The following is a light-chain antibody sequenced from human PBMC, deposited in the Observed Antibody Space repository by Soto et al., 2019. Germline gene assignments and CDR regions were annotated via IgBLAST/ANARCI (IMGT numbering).Light chain of an antibody. Sequence: SYELTQPPSVSVSPGQPATITCSGDNLGSKSVCWYQQKPGQSPALVIYQDNKWPSGIPERLSGSNSGNTATLTISGTQAMDEADYYCQAWDSSAHVVFGGGTKLTVL. CDR2: QDN. CDR3: QAWDSSAHVV. J-gene: IGLJ2*01. CDR1: NLGSKS. V-gene: IGLV3-1*01.